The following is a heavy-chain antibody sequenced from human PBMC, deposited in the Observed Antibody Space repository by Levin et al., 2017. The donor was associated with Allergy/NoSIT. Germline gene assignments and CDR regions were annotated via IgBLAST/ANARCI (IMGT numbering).Heavy chain of an antibody. CDR3: ERIMYGADAFDI. V-gene: IGHV3-11*01. CDR2: ISSSGGTI. CDR1: GLIFSDYY. Sequence: GESLKISCAASGLIFSDYYMTWIRQAPGKGLEWVSYISSSGGTIYYSDSVKGRFTISRDNTKNSLSLQMNSLRAEDTAVYYWERIMYGADAFDIWGLGTMVTVSS. D-gene: IGHD2-8*01. J-gene: IGHJ3*02.